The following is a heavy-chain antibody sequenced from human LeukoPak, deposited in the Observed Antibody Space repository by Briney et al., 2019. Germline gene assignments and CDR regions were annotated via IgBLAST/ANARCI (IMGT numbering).Heavy chain of an antibody. CDR1: GYTFTSYD. CDR2: MNPNSGNT. J-gene: IGHJ5*02. Sequence: GASVKVSCKASGYTFTSYDINWVRQATGQGLEWMGWMNPNSGNTGYAQKFQGRVTMTRNTSISTAYMELRSLRSDDTAVYYCARGGGSRDIVVVPAAIWFDPWGQGTLVTVSS. D-gene: IGHD2-2*02. V-gene: IGHV1-8*01. CDR3: ARGGGSRDIVVVPAAIWFDP.